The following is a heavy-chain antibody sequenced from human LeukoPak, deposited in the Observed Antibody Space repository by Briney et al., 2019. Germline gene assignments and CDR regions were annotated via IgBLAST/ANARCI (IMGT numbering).Heavy chain of an antibody. CDR3: ANEIRPNDY. Sequence: GGSLRLSCTASGFPFYSYWMTWVRQTPGKGLEWVANIRHDGSTKYYVDSVKGRFTISRENSKSTLYLQMNSLRADDTAVYYCANEIRPNDYWGQGTLVTVSS. D-gene: IGHD4-17*01. CDR1: GFPFYSYW. V-gene: IGHV3-7*03. J-gene: IGHJ4*02. CDR2: IRHDGSTK.